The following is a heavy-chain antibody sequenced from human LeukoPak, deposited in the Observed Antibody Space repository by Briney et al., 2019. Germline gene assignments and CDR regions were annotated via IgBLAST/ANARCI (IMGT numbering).Heavy chain of an antibody. CDR2: FDPEDGET. CDR1: GYTLTELS. D-gene: IGHD2-2*01. Sequence: ASVKVSCKVSGYTLTELSMHWVRQAPGKGLEGMGGFDPEDGETIYAQKFQGRVTMTEDTSTDTAYMELSSLRSEDTAVYYCATRYCSSTSCFISYGMDVWGKGTTVTVSS. CDR3: ATRYCSSTSCFISYGMDV. V-gene: IGHV1-24*01. J-gene: IGHJ6*04.